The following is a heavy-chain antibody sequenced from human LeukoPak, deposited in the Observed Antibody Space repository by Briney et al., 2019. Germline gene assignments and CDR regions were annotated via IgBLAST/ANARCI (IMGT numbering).Heavy chain of an antibody. CDR1: GGTFSSYA. CDR3: ASSTTTYYYDSSGYNFDY. CDR2: IIPIFGTA. D-gene: IGHD3-22*01. Sequence: SVKVSCRASGGTFSSYAISWVRQAPGQGLEWMGGIIPIFGTANYAQKFQGRVTITADESTSTAYMELSSLRSEDTAVYYCASSTTTYYYDSSGYNFDYWGQGTLVTVSS. J-gene: IGHJ4*02. V-gene: IGHV1-69*13.